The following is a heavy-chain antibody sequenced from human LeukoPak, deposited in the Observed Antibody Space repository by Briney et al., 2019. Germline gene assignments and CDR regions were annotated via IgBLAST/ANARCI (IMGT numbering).Heavy chain of an antibody. CDR1: EFTFSSYW. CDR3: AREGSGSYYGDYYYYMDV. D-gene: IGHD3-10*01. Sequence: GGSLRLSCAASEFTFSSYWMSWVRQAPGKGLEWVSGINWNGGSTGYADSVKGRFTISRDNAKNSLYLQMNSLRAEDTALYHCAREGSGSYYGDYYYYMDVWGKGTTVTISS. V-gene: IGHV3-20*01. J-gene: IGHJ6*03. CDR2: INWNGGST.